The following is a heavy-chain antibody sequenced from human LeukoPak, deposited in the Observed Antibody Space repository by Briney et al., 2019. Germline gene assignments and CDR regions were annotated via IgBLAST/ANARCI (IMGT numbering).Heavy chain of an antibody. CDR3: ARSGWELPQLPFDY. Sequence: SETLSLTCTVSGGSISSSSYYWGWIRQPPGKGLEWIGSIYYSGSTYYNPSLKSRVTISVDTSKNQFSLKLSSVTAADTAVYYCARSGWELPQLPFDYWGQGTPVTVSS. CDR1: GGSISSSSYY. D-gene: IGHD1-7*01. V-gene: IGHV4-39*01. J-gene: IGHJ4*02. CDR2: IYYSGST.